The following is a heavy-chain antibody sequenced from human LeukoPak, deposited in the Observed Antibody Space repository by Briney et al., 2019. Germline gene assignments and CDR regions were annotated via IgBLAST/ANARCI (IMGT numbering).Heavy chain of an antibody. J-gene: IGHJ4*02. Sequence: GESLRISRKGSGYSLTSYWIGWVRQMPGKGLEWMGIIYPGDSDTRYSPSFQGQVTISADKSISTAYLQWSSLKASDTAVYYCARPVGYCSGGSCHLDYWGQGTLVTVSS. CDR2: IYPGDSDT. D-gene: IGHD2-15*01. CDR1: GYSLTSYW. V-gene: IGHV5-51*01. CDR3: ARPVGYCSGGSCHLDY.